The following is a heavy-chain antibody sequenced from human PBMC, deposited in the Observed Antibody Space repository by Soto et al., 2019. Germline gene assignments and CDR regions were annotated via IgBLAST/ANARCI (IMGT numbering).Heavy chain of an antibody. D-gene: IGHD6-13*01. Sequence: EMQLVESGGGLVQPGGSLRLSCAASGFTFSDYHMEWVRQAPGKGLEWIGRARNDPRARTTQHVASVRGRFITSRDDSENSLYLQMNSLKTEDTAAYYCVGSLQYWGQGTLVTVSS. CDR1: GFTFSDYH. J-gene: IGHJ4*02. V-gene: IGHV3-72*01. CDR2: ARNDPRARTT. CDR3: VGSLQY.